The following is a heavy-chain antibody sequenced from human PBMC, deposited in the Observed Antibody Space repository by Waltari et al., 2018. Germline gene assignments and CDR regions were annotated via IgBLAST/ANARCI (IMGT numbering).Heavy chain of an antibody. Sequence: VQLLESGGDLIQPGGSLRLSCAASGFTFSHIAITWVRQAPGKSLEWVSSISGSGGTSYYTDSVTGRFTISRDNSENTLYLHMNSLRAEDSAIYYCAKDRGSGRIYFDSWGRGTLVAVSS. D-gene: IGHD3-10*01. V-gene: IGHV3-23*01. J-gene: IGHJ4*02. CDR1: GFTFSHIA. CDR2: ISGSGGTS. CDR3: AKDRGSGRIYFDS.